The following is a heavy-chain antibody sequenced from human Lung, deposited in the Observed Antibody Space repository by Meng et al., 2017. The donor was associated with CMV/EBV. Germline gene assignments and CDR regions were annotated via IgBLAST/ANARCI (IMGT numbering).Heavy chain of an antibody. CDR2: IYYSGST. CDR3: ARPIYSSSSFDY. Sequence: GSXRLXCTVSGGSISSSSYYWGWIRQPPGKGLEWIGSIYYSGSTYYNPSLKSRVTISVDTSKNQFSLKLSSVTAADTAVYYCARPIYSSSSFDYWGQGTLVTVSS. CDR1: GGSISSSSYY. D-gene: IGHD6-6*01. V-gene: IGHV4-39*01. J-gene: IGHJ4*02.